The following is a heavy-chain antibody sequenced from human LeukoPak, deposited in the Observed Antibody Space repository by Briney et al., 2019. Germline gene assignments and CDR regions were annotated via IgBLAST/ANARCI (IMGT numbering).Heavy chain of an antibody. J-gene: IGHJ4*02. D-gene: IGHD3-10*01. CDR2: IYYSGST. CDR1: GASVSSGGYY. CDR3: ARRGGSGRSVDY. V-gene: IGHV4-61*08. Sequence: PSETLSLTCTVSGASVSSGGYYWSWLRQPPGKGLEWIGYIYYSGSTNYNPSLKSRVTISVDTSKNQFSLKVSSVTAADTAVYYCARRGGSGRSVDYWGQGTLVTVSS.